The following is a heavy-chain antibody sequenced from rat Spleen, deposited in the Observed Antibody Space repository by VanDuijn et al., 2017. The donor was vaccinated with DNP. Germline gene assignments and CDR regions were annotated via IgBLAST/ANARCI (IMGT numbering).Heavy chain of an antibody. CDR2: ISTSGGST. CDR1: GFTFSDYN. CDR3: ATDRSYY. D-gene: IGHD3-2*01. J-gene: IGHJ2*01. V-gene: IGHV5-27*01. Sequence: EVRLVESGGGLVQPGRSLKLSCAASGFTFSDYNMAWVRQAPTKGLEWVAYISTSGGSTYYRDSVKGRFTISRDNAKSTLYLQMDSLRSEDTATYYCATDRSYYWGQGVMVTVSS.